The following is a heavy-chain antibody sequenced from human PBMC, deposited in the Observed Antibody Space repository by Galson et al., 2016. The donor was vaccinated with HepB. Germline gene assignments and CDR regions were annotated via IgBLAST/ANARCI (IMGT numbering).Heavy chain of an antibody. CDR2: ISSSSTYI. CDR3: ARDSTRMDYDDSSGYPGGPSDY. J-gene: IGHJ4*02. CDR1: GFTFSTYA. V-gene: IGHV3-21*01. D-gene: IGHD3-22*01. Sequence: SLRLSCAASGFTFSTYAMNWVRQAPGKGLEWVSSISSSSTYIYYADSVEGRFTISRDNAKNSLYLQMDSLRAEDTAVYYCARDSTRMDYDDSSGYPGGPSDYWGQGAPVTVSS.